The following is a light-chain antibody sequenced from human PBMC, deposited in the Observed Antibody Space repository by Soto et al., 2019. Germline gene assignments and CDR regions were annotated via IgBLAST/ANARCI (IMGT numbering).Light chain of an antibody. CDR1: QTISSW. J-gene: IGKJ1*01. V-gene: IGKV1-5*03. Sequence: DIQMTQSPSTQSASVGDRVTITCRASQTISSWLAWYRQKPGKAPKLLIYNASTLKSGVPSRFSGSGSGTEFTLTISSLQPDDFATYYCQHYNSYSEAFGQGTKVDIK. CDR2: NAS. CDR3: QHYNSYSEA.